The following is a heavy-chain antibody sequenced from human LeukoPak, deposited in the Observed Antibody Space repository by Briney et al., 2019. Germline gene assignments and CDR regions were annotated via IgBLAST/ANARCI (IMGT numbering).Heavy chain of an antibody. CDR3: AKEIDFWSGHFGY. CDR2: ISGSGGST. Sequence: PGGSLRLSCAASGFTFSSFGMSWVRQAPGKGLEWVSAISGSGGSTYYADSVKGRLTISRDNSKNTLYLQMNSLRAEDTAVYYCAKEIDFWSGHFGYWGQGTLVTVSS. V-gene: IGHV3-23*01. CDR1: GFTFSSFG. J-gene: IGHJ4*02. D-gene: IGHD3-3*01.